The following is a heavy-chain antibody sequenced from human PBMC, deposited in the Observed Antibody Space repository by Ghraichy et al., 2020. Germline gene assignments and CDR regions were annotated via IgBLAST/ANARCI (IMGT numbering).Heavy chain of an antibody. D-gene: IGHD3-16*01. J-gene: IGHJ6*02. Sequence: GESLNISCAASGFTFSSYAMHWVRQAPGKGLEWVAAISYDGSNIYYADSVMGRLTISRDNSESTLYLQMNSLKLEDTAVYFCGRKSVSGMGPHNGIDVGGQVTTVTVSS. CDR1: GFTFSSYA. CDR2: ISYDGSNI. V-gene: IGHV3-30-3*01. CDR3: GRKSVSGMGPHNGIDV.